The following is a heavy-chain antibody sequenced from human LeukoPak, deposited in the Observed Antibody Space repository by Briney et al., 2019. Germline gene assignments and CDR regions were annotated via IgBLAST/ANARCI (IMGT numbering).Heavy chain of an antibody. Sequence: GGSLRLSCAASGFTFSSYGMTWVRQAPGKGLEWVSAISGSGGITYYADSVKGRFTISRDNSKNTLYLQMNSLRAEDTAVYYCAKALGAYGSSWYYFYMDVWGKGTTVTTSS. CDR3: AKALGAYGSSWYYFYMDV. D-gene: IGHD6-13*01. CDR1: GFTFSSYG. CDR2: ISGSGGIT. V-gene: IGHV3-23*01. J-gene: IGHJ6*03.